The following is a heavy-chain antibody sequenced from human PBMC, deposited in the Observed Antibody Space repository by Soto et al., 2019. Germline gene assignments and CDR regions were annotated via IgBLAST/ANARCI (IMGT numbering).Heavy chain of an antibody. CDR1: GGSFSGYY. CDR2: INHSGST. V-gene: IGHV4-34*01. Sequence: LSETLSLTCAVYGGSFSGYYWSWIRQPPGKGLEWIGEINHSGSTNYNPSLKSRVTISVDTSKNQFSLKLSSVTAADTAVYYCARGSITMVRGQVDYYYGMDVWGQGTTVTVSS. CDR3: ARGSITMVRGQVDYYYGMDV. D-gene: IGHD3-10*01. J-gene: IGHJ6*02.